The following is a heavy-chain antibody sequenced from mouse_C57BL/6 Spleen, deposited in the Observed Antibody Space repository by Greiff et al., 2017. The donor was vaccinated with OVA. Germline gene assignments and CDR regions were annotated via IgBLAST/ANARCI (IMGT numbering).Heavy chain of an antibody. J-gene: IGHJ1*03. CDR3: ARSGYYYGSSYGYCDV. V-gene: IGHV1-63*01. CDR1: GYTFTNYW. CDR2: IYPGGGYT. D-gene: IGHD1-1*01. Sequence: VQLQQSGAELVRPGTSVKMSCKASGYTFTNYWIGWAKQRPGHGLEWIGDIYPGGGYTNYNEKFKGKATLTADKSSSTAYMQFSSLTSEDSAIYYCARSGYYYGSSYGYCDVWGTGTTVTVSS.